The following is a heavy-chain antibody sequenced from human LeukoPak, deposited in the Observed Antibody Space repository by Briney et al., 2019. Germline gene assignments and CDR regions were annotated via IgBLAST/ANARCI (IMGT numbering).Heavy chain of an antibody. D-gene: IGHD2-15*01. V-gene: IGHV5-51*01. J-gene: IGHJ4*02. CDR1: GYSFTNFW. CDR2: IYPGDSDT. Sequence: TLGESLKISCEASGYSFTNFWVAWVRQMPGKGLEWMGSIYPGDSDTRYSPSFQGQVTISADKSISTAYLQWSSLKASDTAMYYCARHPIGDCSGGSCYRKYFDYWGQGTLVTVSS. CDR3: ARHPIGDCSGGSCYRKYFDY.